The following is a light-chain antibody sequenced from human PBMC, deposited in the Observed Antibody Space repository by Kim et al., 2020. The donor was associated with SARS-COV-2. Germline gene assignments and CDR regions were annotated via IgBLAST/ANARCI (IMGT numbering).Light chain of an antibody. CDR3: QQFGNSWT. CDR2: AAS. V-gene: IGKV3-20*01. CDR1: QSVSSTY. J-gene: IGKJ5*01. Sequence: EIVLTQSPGTLSLSPGERATLSCRASQSVSSTYLAWYQQKPGQAPRLLMYAASSRATGIPDRFSGSGSGTDFTLTISRLEPEDFAVYYCQQFGNSWTFGQGTRLEIK.